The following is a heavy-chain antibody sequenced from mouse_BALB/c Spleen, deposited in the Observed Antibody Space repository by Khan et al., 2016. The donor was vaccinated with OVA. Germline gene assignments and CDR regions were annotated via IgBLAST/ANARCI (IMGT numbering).Heavy chain of an antibody. V-gene: IGHV1-26*01. CDR1: GYSFTLYY. CDR3: ARGYDFFAY. D-gene: IGHD2-14*01. J-gene: IGHJ3*01. CDR2: VNPNTGGS. Sequence: EVQLQQSGPDLVKPGASVKISCKASGYSFTLYYMTWVKQSHGKSLEWIGRVNPNTGGSDYNQEFKGKAILTVDKSSNTAYMELHSLTSEDSAVQYCARGYDFFAYWGQGTLVTVSA.